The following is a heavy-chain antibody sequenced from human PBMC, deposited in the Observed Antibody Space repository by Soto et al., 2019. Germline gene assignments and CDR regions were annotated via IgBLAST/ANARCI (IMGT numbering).Heavy chain of an antibody. J-gene: IGHJ5*02. Sequence: SETLSLTCTVSGGSISSSSYYWGWIRQPPGKGLEWIGSIYYSGSTYYNPSLKSRVTISVDTSKNQFSLKLSSVTAADTAVYYCARQVGGYSGYDPWGQGTLVTVSS. D-gene: IGHD5-12*01. CDR2: IYYSGST. V-gene: IGHV4-39*01. CDR1: GGSISSSSYY. CDR3: ARQVGGYSGYDP.